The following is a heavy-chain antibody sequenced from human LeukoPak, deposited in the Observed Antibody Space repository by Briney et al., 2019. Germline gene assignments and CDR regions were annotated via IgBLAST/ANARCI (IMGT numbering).Heavy chain of an antibody. J-gene: IGHJ5*02. Sequence: GGSLRLSCAASGFTFSSYWMSWVRQAPGKGLEWVANMKQDGSEKYYVDSVKGRFTISRDNAKNSLYLQMNSLRAEDTAVYYCARDEARYSSGYYPNWFDPWGQGTLVTVSS. CDR1: GFTFSSYW. D-gene: IGHD3-22*01. V-gene: IGHV3-7*01. CDR3: ARDEARYSSGYYPNWFDP. CDR2: MKQDGSEK.